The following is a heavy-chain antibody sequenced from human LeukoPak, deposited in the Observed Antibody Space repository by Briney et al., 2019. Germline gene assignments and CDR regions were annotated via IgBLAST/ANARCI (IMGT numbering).Heavy chain of an antibody. D-gene: IGHD5-12*01. CDR1: GGSFSGYY. CDR3: ARGLGKVWWLRSGYFDY. CDR2: INHSGST. V-gene: IGHV4-34*01. J-gene: IGHJ4*02. Sequence: KPSETLSLTCAVYGGSFSGYYWSWIRQPPGKGLEWIGEINHSGSTNYNPSLKSRVTISVDTSKNQFSLKLSSVTAADTAVYYCARGLGKVWWLRSGYFDYWGQGTLVTVSS.